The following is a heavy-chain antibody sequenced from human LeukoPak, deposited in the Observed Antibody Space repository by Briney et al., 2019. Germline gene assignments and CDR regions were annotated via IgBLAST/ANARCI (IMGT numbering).Heavy chain of an antibody. CDR2: IYYSGST. D-gene: IGHD3-10*01. CDR3: ARDSGSGSYYNLMFDY. CDR1: GGSISSSSYY. V-gene: IGHV4-39*02. Sequence: SETLSLTCTVSGGSISSSSYYWGWIRQPPGKGLEWIGSIYYSGSTYYNPSLKSRVTISVDTSKNQFSLKLSSVTAADTAVYYCARDSGSGSYYNLMFDYWGQGTLVTVSS. J-gene: IGHJ4*02.